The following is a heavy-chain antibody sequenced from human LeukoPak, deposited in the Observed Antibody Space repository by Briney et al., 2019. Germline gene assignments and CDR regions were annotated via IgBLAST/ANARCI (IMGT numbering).Heavy chain of an antibody. CDR1: GCSFTSYW. V-gene: IGHV5-51*01. D-gene: IGHD1-26*01. CDR2: IYPGDSHT. CDR3: ARQTDGGRFDY. J-gene: IGHJ4*02. Sequence: GESLKISCKGSGCSFTSYWIGWVRQMPGKGLEWMGIIYPGDSHTIYSPSFQGQVTISADKSISTAYLQWSSLKASDIAMYYCARQTDGGRFDYWGQGTLVTVSS.